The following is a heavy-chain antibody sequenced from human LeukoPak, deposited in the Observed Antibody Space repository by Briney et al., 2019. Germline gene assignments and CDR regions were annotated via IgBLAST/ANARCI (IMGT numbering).Heavy chain of an antibody. J-gene: IGHJ4*02. CDR2: IYYSGST. D-gene: IGHD3-10*01. V-gene: IGHV4-61*01. CDR1: GGSVSSGSYY. Sequence: PSETLSLTCTVSGGSVSSGSYYWSWIRQPPGKGLEWIGYIYYSGSTNYNPSLKSRVTISVDTSKNQFSLKLSSVTAADTAVYYCARANAYYYGSGSYYHFDYWGQGTLVTVSS. CDR3: ARANAYYYGSGSYYHFDY.